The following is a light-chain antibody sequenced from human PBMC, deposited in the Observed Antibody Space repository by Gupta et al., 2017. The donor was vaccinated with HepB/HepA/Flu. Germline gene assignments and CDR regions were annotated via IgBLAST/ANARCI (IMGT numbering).Light chain of an antibody. J-gene: IGLJ3*02. CDR2: EDI. CDR1: SSDVGGYDF. Sequence: QSALTQPPSASGSPGQSVTISCSGTSSDVGGYDFVSWYQQHPGKAPKLIIYEDIQRPSGVPDRVAGSKSGNTASPTVSGRQAEDEAKDDCSSYAGNYNGVFGGGTKLTVL. V-gene: IGLV2-8*01. CDR3: SSYAGNYNGV.